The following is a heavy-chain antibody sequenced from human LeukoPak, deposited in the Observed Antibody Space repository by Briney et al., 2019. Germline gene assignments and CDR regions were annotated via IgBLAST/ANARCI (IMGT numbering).Heavy chain of an antibody. D-gene: IGHD6-19*01. J-gene: IGHJ4*02. CDR1: GGSISSGTYY. V-gene: IGHV4-61*02. CDR2: IYSSGST. Sequence: SQTLSLTCTVSGGSISSGTYYWSWIRQPAGKALEWIGRIYSSGSTDYNPSLKSRVTISVDTSKNQFSLKLSSVTAADTALYFCARVVAVAYKGYRFDYWGQGILVTVSS. CDR3: ARVVAVAYKGYRFDY.